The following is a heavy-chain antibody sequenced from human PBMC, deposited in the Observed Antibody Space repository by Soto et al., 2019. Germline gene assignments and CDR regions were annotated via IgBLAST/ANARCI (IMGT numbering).Heavy chain of an antibody. CDR3: ARYYCSSTSCYRTTNPFDY. CDR1: GGSISSGDYY. D-gene: IGHD2-2*01. J-gene: IGHJ4*02. V-gene: IGHV4-30-4*01. CDR2: IYYSGST. Sequence: PSETLSLTCTVSGGSISSGDYYWSWIRQPPGKGLEWIGYIYYSGSTYYNPSLKSRVTISVDTSKNQFSLKLSSVTAADTAVYYCARYYCSSTSCYRTTNPFDYWGQGTLVTVSS.